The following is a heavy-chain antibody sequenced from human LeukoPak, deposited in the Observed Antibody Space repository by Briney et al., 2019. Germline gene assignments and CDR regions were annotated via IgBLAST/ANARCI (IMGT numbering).Heavy chain of an antibody. Sequence: PGRSLRLSCTASGFTFGDYAMSWVRQAPGKGLEWVSYISSGSSYTNYADSVKGRFTISRDNAKNSLYLQLNSLRAEDTAVYYCARDLEDSSPFGAFDMWGQGTMVTVSS. CDR3: ARDLEDSSPFGAFDM. CDR1: GFTFGDYA. CDR2: ISSGSSYT. J-gene: IGHJ3*02. V-gene: IGHV3-11*06. D-gene: IGHD3-22*01.